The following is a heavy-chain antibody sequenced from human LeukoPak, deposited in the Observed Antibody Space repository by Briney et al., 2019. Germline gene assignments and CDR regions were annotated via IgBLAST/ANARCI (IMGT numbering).Heavy chain of an antibody. CDR3: ATGGYSGNIDY. V-gene: IGHV4-31*03. CDR1: GGSISSGGYY. D-gene: IGHD5-12*01. CDR2: IYYSGST. Sequence: PSETLSLTCTVSGGSISSGGYYWSWIRQHPGKGLEWIGYIYYSGSTYYNPSLKSRVTISVDTSKNQFSLKLSSVTAADTAVYYCATGGYSGNIDYWGQGTLVTVSS. J-gene: IGHJ4*02.